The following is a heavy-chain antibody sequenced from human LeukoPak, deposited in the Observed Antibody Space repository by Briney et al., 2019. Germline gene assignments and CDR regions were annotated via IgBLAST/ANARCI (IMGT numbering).Heavy chain of an antibody. J-gene: IGHJ3*02. Sequence: ASVKVSCKASGYTFTGYYMHWVRQAPGQGLEWMGWINPNSGGTNYAQKFQGRVTMTRDTSISTAYMELSRLRSDDTAVYYCARGRDTMVRGAPDAFDIWGQGTMVTVSS. CDR3: ARGRDTMVRGAPDAFDI. CDR2: INPNSGGT. D-gene: IGHD3-10*01. CDR1: GYTFTGYY. V-gene: IGHV1-2*02.